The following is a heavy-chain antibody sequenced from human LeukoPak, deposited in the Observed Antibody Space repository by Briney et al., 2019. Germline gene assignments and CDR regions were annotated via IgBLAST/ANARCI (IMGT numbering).Heavy chain of an antibody. Sequence: GASVKVSCKASGYTFTNYDINWVRQATGQGLEWMGWVSPNSGIPGYAQSFQGRVTMTGNTSISTAYMELSSLTSEDTAVYYCATGRTTVSDYWGQGTLVTIPS. CDR3: ATGRTTVSDY. CDR1: GYTFTNYD. V-gene: IGHV1-8*01. CDR2: VSPNSGIP. J-gene: IGHJ4*02. D-gene: IGHD4-17*01.